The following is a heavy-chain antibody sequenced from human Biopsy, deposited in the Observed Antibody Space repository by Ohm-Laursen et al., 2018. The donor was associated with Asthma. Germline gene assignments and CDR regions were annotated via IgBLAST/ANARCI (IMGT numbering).Heavy chain of an antibody. D-gene: IGHD7-27*01. CDR3: ARDAPTGGYIDY. CDR1: RFTYE. CDR2: ISYDGSSI. J-gene: IGHJ4*02. V-gene: IGHV3-30-3*01. Sequence: SLRLSCTASRFTYEVHWVRQAPGKGLEWVAVISYDGSSIYYADSVKGRFTISRDNPRNSLYLQMNSLRAEDTAVYYCARDAPTGGYIDYWGLGTLVTVSS.